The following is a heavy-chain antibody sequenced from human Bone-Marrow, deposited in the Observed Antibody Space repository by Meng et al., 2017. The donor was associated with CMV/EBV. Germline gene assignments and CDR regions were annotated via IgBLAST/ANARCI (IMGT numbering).Heavy chain of an antibody. J-gene: IGHJ4*02. D-gene: IGHD3-3*01. V-gene: IGHV4-34*01. CDR1: GGSFSGYY. CDR2: INHSGST. Sequence: GTLSLSCAVYGGSFSGYYWSWIRQPPGKGLEWIGEINHSGSTNYNPSLKSRVTISVATSKNQFSLKLSSVTAADTAVYYFASITMFEVAKFDYWGQGTLVTVSS. CDR3: ASITMFEVAKFDY.